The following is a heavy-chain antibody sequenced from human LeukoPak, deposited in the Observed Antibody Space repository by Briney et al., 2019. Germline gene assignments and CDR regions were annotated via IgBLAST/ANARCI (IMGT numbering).Heavy chain of an antibody. CDR2: MNPNSGNT. Sequence: VASVKVSCKASGYTFTSYDINWVRQAIGQGLEWMGWMNPNSGNTGYAQKFQGRVTITRNTSISTAYMELSSLRSEDTAVYYCARDDPAHYYDSSAWRGTTYDAFDIWGQGTMVTVSS. D-gene: IGHD3-22*01. J-gene: IGHJ3*02. V-gene: IGHV1-8*03. CDR1: GYTFTSYD. CDR3: ARDDPAHYYDSSAWRGTTYDAFDI.